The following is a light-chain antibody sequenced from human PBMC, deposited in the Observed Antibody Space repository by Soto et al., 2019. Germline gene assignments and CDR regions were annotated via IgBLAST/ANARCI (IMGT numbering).Light chain of an antibody. CDR3: QQSQSSHRT. Sequence: DIQMTQSPSSLFASVGDRVTVTCRASQTINNCLNWYHQKPGKAPKLLIYGASSLQSGVPSRFRGVGSGTTFTRTINSVQTEDFGIYYCQQSQSSHRTFGQGTPV. J-gene: IGKJ1*01. CDR2: GAS. V-gene: IGKV1-39*01. CDR1: QTINNC.